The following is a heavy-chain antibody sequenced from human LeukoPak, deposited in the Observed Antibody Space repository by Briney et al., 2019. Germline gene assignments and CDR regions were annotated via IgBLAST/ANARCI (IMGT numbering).Heavy chain of an antibody. CDR3: VRDPAHCGRDCYSYGFDI. D-gene: IGHD2-21*02. J-gene: IGHJ3*02. CDR1: GFTFSSYW. Sequence: PGGSLRLSCVASGFTFSSYWMHWVRQVPGKGLVWVSHINTDGSSTNYADSVKGRFTILRDNAKNTLFLQMNSLRAEDTAVYFCVRDPAHCGRDCYSYGFDIWGQGTMVTVSS. V-gene: IGHV3-74*01. CDR2: INTDGSST.